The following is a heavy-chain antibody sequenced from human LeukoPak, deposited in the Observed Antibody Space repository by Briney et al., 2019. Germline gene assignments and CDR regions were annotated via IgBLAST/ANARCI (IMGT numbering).Heavy chain of an antibody. J-gene: IGHJ4*02. D-gene: IGHD3-16*02. V-gene: IGHV4-30-4*07. CDR1: DDSISSGGYS. CDR3: ARDRGIMLTFGGVVAKGAHY. Sequence: SETLSLTCAVSDDSISSGGYSWSWIRQPPGKGLEWIGYIYDSGSTYYNPSLKSRLTISIDMSKNQFSLKLSSVTAADTALYYCARDRGIMLTFGGVVAKGAHYWGQGTLVTVSS. CDR2: IYDSGST.